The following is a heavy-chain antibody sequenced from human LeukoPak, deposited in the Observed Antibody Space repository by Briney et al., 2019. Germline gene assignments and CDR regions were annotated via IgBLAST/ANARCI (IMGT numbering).Heavy chain of an antibody. CDR1: GGSMTNYY. Sequence: PSETLSLTCTVSGGSMTNYYWSWIRQPPGKGLEWIGYIYYSGSTNYNPSLKSRVTISVDTSKNQFSLKLSSVTAADTAVYYCARYSYGPRFSFDYWGQGTLVTVSS. CDR2: IYYSGST. CDR3: ARYSYGPRFSFDY. D-gene: IGHD5-18*01. V-gene: IGHV4-59*01. J-gene: IGHJ4*02.